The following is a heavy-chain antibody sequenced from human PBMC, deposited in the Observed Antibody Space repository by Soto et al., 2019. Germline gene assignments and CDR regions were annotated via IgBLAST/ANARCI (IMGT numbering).Heavy chain of an antibody. D-gene: IGHD4-17*01. CDR3: ARGSYGVYALYFDY. Sequence: QVQLVQSGAEVKKPGSSVKVSCKASGGTFSSYTISWVRQAPGQGLEWMGRIIPILGIANYAQKFQGRVTITADKSTSTAYMELSSLRSEDTAVYYCARGSYGVYALYFDYWGQGTLVTVSS. J-gene: IGHJ4*02. V-gene: IGHV1-69*02. CDR1: GGTFSSYT. CDR2: IIPILGIA.